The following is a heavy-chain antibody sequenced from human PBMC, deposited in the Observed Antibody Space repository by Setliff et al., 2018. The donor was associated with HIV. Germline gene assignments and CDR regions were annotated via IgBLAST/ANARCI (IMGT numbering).Heavy chain of an antibody. CDR2: IKQDGSEK. J-gene: IGHJ4*02. CDR1: GLIFSSYW. V-gene: IGHV3-7*03. CDR3: ANDQWDC. Sequence: GGSLRLSCAASGLIFSSYWMSWARQAPGKGLEWVANIKQDGSEKYYVDSVKGRFTISRDNAKNSLYLQMNSLRAEDTAVYYCANDQWDCWGQGTLVTVSS. D-gene: IGHD6-19*01.